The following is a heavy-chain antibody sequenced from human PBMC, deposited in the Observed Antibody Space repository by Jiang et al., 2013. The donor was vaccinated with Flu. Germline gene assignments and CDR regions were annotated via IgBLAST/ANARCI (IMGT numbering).Heavy chain of an antibody. J-gene: IGHJ4*02. CDR3: VKRPHPKIWSGYYPFWD. CDR1: GFTFSSYA. CDR2: ISSNGGST. V-gene: IGHV3-64D*06. Sequence: VQLVESGGGLVQPGGSLRLSCSASGFTFSSYAMHWVRQAPGKGLEYVSAISSNGGSTYYADSVKGRFTISRDNSKNTLYLQMSSLRAEDTAVYYCVKRPHPKIWSGYYPFWDWGQGTLVTVSS. D-gene: IGHD3-3*01.